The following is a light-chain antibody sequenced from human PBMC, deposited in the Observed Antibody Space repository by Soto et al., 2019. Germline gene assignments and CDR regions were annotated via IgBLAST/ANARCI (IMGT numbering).Light chain of an antibody. V-gene: IGKV3-15*01. CDR2: GAS. J-gene: IGKJ3*01. CDR1: QSVSSN. Sequence: EIVMTQSPATLSVSPGERATLSCRASQSVSSNLAWYQQKPGQAPRPLIYGASTRATSIPARFSGSGSGTEFTLTISSLQSGDFAVYYCQQYNNWPFTFGPGTKVDIK. CDR3: QQYNNWPFT.